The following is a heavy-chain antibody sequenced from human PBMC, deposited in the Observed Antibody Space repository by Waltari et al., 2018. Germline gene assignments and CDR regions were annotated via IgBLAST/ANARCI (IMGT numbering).Heavy chain of an antibody. D-gene: IGHD5-12*01. CDR3: NWDGYDRDY. V-gene: IGHV3-53*01. J-gene: IGHJ4*02. CDR2: IYGGGRT. CDR1: GFTVSSNY. Sequence: EVQLVESGGGLIQPGGSLRLSCAASGFTVSSNYMSWFRQAPGKGREWVSVIYGGGRTYYANSVKGRSTISRDNSKNTLYLQMNSLRAEDTAVYYCNWDGYDRDYWGQGTLVTVSS.